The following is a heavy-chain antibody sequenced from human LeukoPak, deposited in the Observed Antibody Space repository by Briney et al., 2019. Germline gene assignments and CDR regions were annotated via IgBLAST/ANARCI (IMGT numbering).Heavy chain of an antibody. CDR2: ISSSGSAI. CDR1: GFTFSSYE. CDR3: AREKLSFFDSSGYFDH. D-gene: IGHD3-22*01. V-gene: IGHV3-48*03. Sequence: KPGGSLRLSCAASGFTFSSYEMNWVRQAPGKGLEWVSFISSSGSAIHYADSVRGRFTISRDNAKNSLFLQMSRLRAEDTAVYYCAREKLSFFDSSGYFDHWGQGTLVTVSS. J-gene: IGHJ4*02.